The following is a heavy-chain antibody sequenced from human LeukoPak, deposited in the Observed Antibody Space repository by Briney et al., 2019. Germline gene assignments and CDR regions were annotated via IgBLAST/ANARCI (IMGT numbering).Heavy chain of an antibody. V-gene: IGHV3-23*01. J-gene: IGHJ4*02. CDR2: ISGSGGST. Sequence: GGSLRLSCAASGFTFSSYAMSWVRQAPGKGLEWVSAISGSGGSTYYADSVKGRFTISRDKSKNTLYLQMNSLRAEDTAVYYCAKDWRDSGSRPYYFDYWGQGTLVTDSS. CDR1: GFTFSSYA. D-gene: IGHD1-26*01. CDR3: AKDWRDSGSRPYYFDY.